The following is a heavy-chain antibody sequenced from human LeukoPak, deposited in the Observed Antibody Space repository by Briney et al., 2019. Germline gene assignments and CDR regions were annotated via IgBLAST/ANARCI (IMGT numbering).Heavy chain of an antibody. CDR3: ARADCSSTSCYGVDY. V-gene: IGHV3-53*01. CDR2: IYSGGST. Sequence: GGSLRLSCAASGFTVSSNYMSWVRQAPGKGLGWVSVIYSGGSTYYADSVKGRFTISRDNSKNTLYLQMNSLRAEDTAVYYCARADCSSTSCYGVDYWGQGTLVTVSS. D-gene: IGHD2-2*01. CDR1: GFTVSSNY. J-gene: IGHJ4*02.